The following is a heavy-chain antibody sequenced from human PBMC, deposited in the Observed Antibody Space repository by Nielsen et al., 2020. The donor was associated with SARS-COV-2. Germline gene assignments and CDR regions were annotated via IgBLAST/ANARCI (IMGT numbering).Heavy chain of an antibody. V-gene: IGHV4-34*01. D-gene: IGHD4-23*01. CDR3: ARVYASVVTLLPYYKYDMDV. CDR2: INHTGST. Sequence: PGKGLEWIGEINHTGSTNCNPSLKSRVTMSVHTSKNQFSLKLSSVAAADTAVYYCARVYASVVTLLPYYKYDMDVWGQGTTVTVSS. J-gene: IGHJ6*02.